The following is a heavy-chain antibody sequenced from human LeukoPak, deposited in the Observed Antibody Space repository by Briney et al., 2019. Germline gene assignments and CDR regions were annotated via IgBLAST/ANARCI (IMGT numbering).Heavy chain of an antibody. CDR1: EYSFTTYW. CDR2: IDPSDSYT. D-gene: IGHD4-23*01. J-gene: IGHJ6*02. CDR3: TRHSVDSSHGMDV. V-gene: IGHV5-10-1*01. Sequence: GESLKISCKGSEYSFTTYWITWVRQMPGKGLEWVGTIDPSDSYTDYSPSFQGHVTISADRSISTAYLRWSSLKASDTAMYYCTRHSVDSSHGMDVWGQGTTVTVSS.